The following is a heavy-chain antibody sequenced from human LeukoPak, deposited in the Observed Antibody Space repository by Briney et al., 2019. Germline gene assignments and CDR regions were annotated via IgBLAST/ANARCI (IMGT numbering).Heavy chain of an antibody. CDR1: GFTFSSYA. CDR2: IKSKTDGGTT. D-gene: IGHD1-20*01. Sequence: GRSLRLSCAASGFTFSSYAMHWVRQAPGKGLEWVGRIKSKTDGGTTDYAAPVKGRFTISRDDSKNTLYLQMNSLKTEDTAVYYCTTEMSNWNPADYWGQGTLVTVSS. V-gene: IGHV3-15*01. J-gene: IGHJ4*02. CDR3: TTEMSNWNPADY.